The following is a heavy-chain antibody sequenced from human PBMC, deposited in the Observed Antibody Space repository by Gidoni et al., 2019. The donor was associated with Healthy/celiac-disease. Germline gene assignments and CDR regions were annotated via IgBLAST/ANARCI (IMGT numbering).Heavy chain of an antibody. CDR1: GYTFTSYG. D-gene: IGHD3-10*01. J-gene: IGHJ3*02. V-gene: IGHV1-18*01. Sequence: QVQLVQSGAEVKKPGASVKVSCKASGYTFTSYGISWVRQAPGQGLEWMGWISAYNGNTNYAQKLQGRVTMTTDTSTSTAYMELRSLRSDDTAVYYCARDGPEIIYGSGSYVPAFDIWGQGTMVTVSS. CDR3: ARDGPEIIYGSGSYVPAFDI. CDR2: ISAYNGNT.